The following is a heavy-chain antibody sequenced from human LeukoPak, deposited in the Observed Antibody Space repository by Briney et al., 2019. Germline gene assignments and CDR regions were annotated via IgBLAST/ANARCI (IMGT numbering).Heavy chain of an antibody. CDR1: GFPFSSYA. CDR2: ISGSGGST. J-gene: IGHJ4*02. V-gene: IGHV3-23*01. CDR3: AEEGEFVRYFEY. D-gene: IGHD3-10*01. Sequence: GGSLRLSCAASGFPFSSYAMSWVRQAPGKGLEWVSAISGSGGSTYYADSVKGRFTISRDNSKNPLYLQMNSLRAEGTAVYYCAEEGEFVRYFEYWGQGALVTVSS.